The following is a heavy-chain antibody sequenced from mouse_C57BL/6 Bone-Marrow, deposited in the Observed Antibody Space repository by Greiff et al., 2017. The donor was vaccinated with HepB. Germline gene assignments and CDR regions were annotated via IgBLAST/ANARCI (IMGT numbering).Heavy chain of an antibody. V-gene: IGHV1-81*01. CDR3: ARPDGFLYYFEY. J-gene: IGHJ2*01. Sequence: QVQLQQSGAELARPGASVKLSCKASGYTFTSYGISWVKQRTGQGLEWIGEIYPRSGNTYYNEKFKGKATLTADKSSSTAYMELRSLTSEDSAVYFCARPDGFLYYFEYWGQGTTLTVSS. D-gene: IGHD2-3*01. CDR2: IYPRSGNT. CDR1: GYTFTSYG.